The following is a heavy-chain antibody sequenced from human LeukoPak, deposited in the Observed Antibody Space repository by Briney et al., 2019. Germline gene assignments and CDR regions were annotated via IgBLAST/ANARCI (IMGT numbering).Heavy chain of an antibody. Sequence: ASVKVSCKASGYTFTGYYTHWVRQAPGQRLEWMGWIDPRNGGTTYAQTFQGRVTMTRDTSISTAYLQWSSLKASDTAMYYCARAGIVGATSFDYWGQGTLVTVSS. V-gene: IGHV1-2*02. CDR3: ARAGIVGATSFDY. J-gene: IGHJ4*02. CDR2: IDPRNGGT. CDR1: GYTFTGYY. D-gene: IGHD1-26*01.